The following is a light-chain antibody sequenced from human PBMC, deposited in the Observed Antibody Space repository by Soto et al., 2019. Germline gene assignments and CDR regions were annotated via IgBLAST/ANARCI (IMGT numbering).Light chain of an antibody. CDR2: WAS. CDR1: RSVLSISNYKDY. J-gene: IGKJ2*01. Sequence: DIVVTQSPASLAVSLGETATIKCTTDRSVLSISNYKDYLGWYQWKPGQPPKLLIFWASTRHSGVPDRFNGSGSVTDFTLTSTSLQAEDVATYFCQQFCGAPYAFGQGTKLEIK. V-gene: IGKV4-1*01. CDR3: QQFCGAPYA.